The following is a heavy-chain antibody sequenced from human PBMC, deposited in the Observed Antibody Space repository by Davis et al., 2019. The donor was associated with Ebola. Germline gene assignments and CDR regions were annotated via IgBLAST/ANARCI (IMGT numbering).Heavy chain of an antibody. D-gene: IGHD3-22*01. CDR2: ISWDGEST. CDR3: TRGERYYDGSGPFVGEGAYYMDV. J-gene: IGHJ6*03. V-gene: IGHV3-43*01. Sequence: GESLKISCAASGFTFDDYTIHWVRQAPGKGLEWVSLISWDGESTWYADSVKGRFTISSDNSKNSLYLQMNNLRTEDTALYYCTRGERYYDGSGPFVGEGAYYMDVWGKGTTVTVSS. CDR1: GFTFDDYT.